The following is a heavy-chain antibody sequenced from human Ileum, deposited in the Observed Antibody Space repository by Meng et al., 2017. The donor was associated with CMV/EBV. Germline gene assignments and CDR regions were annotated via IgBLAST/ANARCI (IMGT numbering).Heavy chain of an antibody. Sequence: VRLEESGPGPVKPSPTLPLICTVLGDSISSGDFYWTWIRQSPGKGPEWIGYIYYSWSTYYNPSLKSRLTIALDTSKNQFSLRLTSVTDADTGVYYCATEYSASPGWFDPWGQGILVTVSS. CDR3: ATEYSASPGWFDP. CDR1: GDSISSGDFY. J-gene: IGHJ5*02. D-gene: IGHD5-12*01. CDR2: IYYSWST. V-gene: IGHV4-30-4*08.